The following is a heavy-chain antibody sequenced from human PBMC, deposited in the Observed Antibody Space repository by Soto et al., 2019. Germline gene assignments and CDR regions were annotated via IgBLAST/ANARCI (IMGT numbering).Heavy chain of an antibody. CDR3: ARDPGTGMVSMDV. Sequence: QVQLQQWGAGLLKPSETLSLTCTVYGGSLSDYFWSWIRQPPGKGLEWIGQINDSGSTKYNPSLKSRATISVDTSKNQLSLKLNSVTAADTGVYYCARDPGTGMVSMDVWGQGTTVTGSS. CDR1: GGSLSDYF. CDR2: INDSGST. D-gene: IGHD5-18*01. V-gene: IGHV4-34*01. J-gene: IGHJ6*02.